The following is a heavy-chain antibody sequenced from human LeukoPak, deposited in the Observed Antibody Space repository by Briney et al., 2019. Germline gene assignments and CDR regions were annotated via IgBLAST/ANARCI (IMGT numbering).Heavy chain of an antibody. D-gene: IGHD1-26*01. CDR1: GGSISSYY. J-gene: IGHJ4*02. Sequence: SETLSLTCTVSGGSISSYYWSWIRQPPGKGLEWIGYIYYSGSTNYNPSLKSRVTISVDTSKNQFSLKLSSVTAADTAVYYCARDPALGGSYFDYWGQGTLGTGSS. CDR2: IYYSGST. V-gene: IGHV4-59*01. CDR3: ARDPALGGSYFDY.